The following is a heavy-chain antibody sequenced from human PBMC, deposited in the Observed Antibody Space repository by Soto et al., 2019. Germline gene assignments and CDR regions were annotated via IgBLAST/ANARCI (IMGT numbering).Heavy chain of an antibody. Sequence: EVQLVESGGGLVQPGGSLRVSCAASGFTFTSYWMSWVRQAPGKGLEWVANIKEDGSAKYYLDSVKGRFTISRDNAKNSLYLQLNRLRADDTAVYYWAREDCYRGDYWGQGNLVTVSS. D-gene: IGHD2-21*02. V-gene: IGHV3-7*01. J-gene: IGHJ4*02. CDR3: AREDCYRGDY. CDR1: GFTFTSYW. CDR2: IKEDGSAK.